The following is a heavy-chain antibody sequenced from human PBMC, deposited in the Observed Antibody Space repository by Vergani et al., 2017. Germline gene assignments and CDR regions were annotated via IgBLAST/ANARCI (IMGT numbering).Heavy chain of an antibody. CDR2: ISGSGGST. CDR3: AKDPTTVTTIY. Sequence: VQLVESGGGVVQPGRSLRLSCAASGFTFSSYGMHWVRQAPGKGLEWVSAISGSGGSTYYADSVKGRFTISRDNSKNTLYLQMNSLRAEDTAVYYCAKDPTTVTTIYWGQGTLVTVSS. J-gene: IGHJ4*02. CDR1: GFTFSSYG. D-gene: IGHD4-17*01. V-gene: IGHV3-23*04.